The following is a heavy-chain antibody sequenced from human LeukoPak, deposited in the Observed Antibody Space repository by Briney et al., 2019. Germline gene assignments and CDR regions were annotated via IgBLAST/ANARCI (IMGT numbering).Heavy chain of an antibody. J-gene: IGHJ4*02. Sequence: PGGSLRLSCGASGFTFSSFGMHWVRQAPGQGLEWMGIINPSGGSTSYAQKFQGRVTMTRDMSTSTVYMELSSLRSEDTAVYYCARVDILTGYRTPLFDYWGQGTLVTVSS. V-gene: IGHV1-46*01. CDR1: GFTFSSFG. D-gene: IGHD3-9*01. CDR3: ARVDILTGYRTPLFDY. CDR2: INPSGGST.